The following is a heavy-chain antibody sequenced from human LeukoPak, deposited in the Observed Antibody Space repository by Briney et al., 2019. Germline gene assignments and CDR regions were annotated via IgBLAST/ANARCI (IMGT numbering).Heavy chain of an antibody. D-gene: IGHD3-22*01. CDR1: GGSISSYY. Sequence: SETLSLTCTVSGGSISSYYWSWIRQPPGKGLEWIGYIYYSGSTNYNPSLKSRVTISVDTSKNQFSLKLSSVTAADTAVYYCARESSPYYYDSSGYPELGHFDYWGQGTLVTVPS. V-gene: IGHV4-59*01. CDR2: IYYSGST. CDR3: ARESSPYYYDSSGYPELGHFDY. J-gene: IGHJ4*02.